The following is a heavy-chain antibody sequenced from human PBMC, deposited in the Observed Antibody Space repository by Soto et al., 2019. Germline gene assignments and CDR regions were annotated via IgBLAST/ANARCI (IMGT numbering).Heavy chain of an antibody. V-gene: IGHV3-23*01. J-gene: IGHJ5*02. CDR3: AKVSEGSGWA. D-gene: IGHD6-19*01. CDR2: IVGSGDA. CDR1: GFTFSTRA. Sequence: EVQLLESGGGLVQPGGSLRLPCVASGFTFSTRAMMWVRQDPGKGLEWVSGIVGSGDAFHADSLKGRFTISRDNFTNTFFMQMNSLRAEDPAAYYCAKVSEGSGWAWGQGTLVTVAS.